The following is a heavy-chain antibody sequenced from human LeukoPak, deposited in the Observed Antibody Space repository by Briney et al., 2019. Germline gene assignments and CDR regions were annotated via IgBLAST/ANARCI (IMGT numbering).Heavy chain of an antibody. CDR2: INAGNGNT. J-gene: IGHJ5*02. CDR3: ARGPLIAVAGTRKYNWFDP. Sequence: ASVKVSCTASGYTFTSYAMHWVRQAPGQRLEWMGWINAGNGNTKYSQKFQGRVTITRDTSASTAYMELSSLRSEDTAVYYCARGPLIAVAGTRKYNWFDPWGQGTLVTVSS. D-gene: IGHD6-19*01. CDR1: GYTFTSYA. V-gene: IGHV1-3*01.